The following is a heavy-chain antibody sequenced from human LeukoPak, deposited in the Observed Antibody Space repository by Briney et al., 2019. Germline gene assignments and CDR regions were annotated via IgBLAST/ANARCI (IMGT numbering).Heavy chain of an antibody. Sequence: GGSLRLSCAASGFTFSDNYMSWIRQAPGKGLEWVSYISSSGSTIYYADSVKGRFTISRDNAKNSLYLQMNSLRAEDTAVYYCARDPPGDYDILTPDVWGQGTTVTVSS. CDR1: GFTFSDNY. CDR3: ARDPPGDYDILTPDV. J-gene: IGHJ6*02. D-gene: IGHD3-9*01. CDR2: ISSSGSTI. V-gene: IGHV3-11*01.